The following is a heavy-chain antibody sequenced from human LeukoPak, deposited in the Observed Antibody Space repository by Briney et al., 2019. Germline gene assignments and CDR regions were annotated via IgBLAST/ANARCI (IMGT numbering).Heavy chain of an antibody. CDR2: IIPILGIA. J-gene: IGHJ4*02. V-gene: IGHV1-69*04. CDR1: GATFSSYA. CDR3: ARDRAEEWLRFRPFYFDY. D-gene: IGHD5-12*01. Sequence: ASVKLSCKASGATFSSYAISWVRQAPGQGLEWMGRIIPILGIANYAQKFQGRVTITADKSTSTAYMELSSLRSEDTAVYYCARDRAEEWLRFRPFYFDYWGQGTLVTVSS.